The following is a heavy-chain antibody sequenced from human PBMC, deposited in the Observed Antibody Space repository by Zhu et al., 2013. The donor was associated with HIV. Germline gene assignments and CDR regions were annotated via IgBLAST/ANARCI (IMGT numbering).Heavy chain of an antibody. V-gene: IGHV4-38-2*02. Sequence: QVQLQESGPGLVKPSETLSLTCAVSGYSISSGYYWGWIRQPPGKGLEWIGSIYHSGSTYYNPSLKSRVTISVDTSKNQFSLKLSSVTAADTAVYYCARDPVHSSSLANWFDPWGQGTLVTVSS. CDR3: ARDPVHSSSLANWFDP. CDR2: IYHSGST. J-gene: IGHJ5*02. D-gene: IGHD6-13*01. CDR1: GYSISSGYY.